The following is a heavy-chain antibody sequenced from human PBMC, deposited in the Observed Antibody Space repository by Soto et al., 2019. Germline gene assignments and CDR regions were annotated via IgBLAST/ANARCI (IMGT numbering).Heavy chain of an antibody. CDR2: IDPSDSYT. Sequence: PGESLKISCKGSGYSFTSYWIIWVRQMPGKGLEWMGRIDPSDSYTNYSPSFQGHVTISADKSISTAYLQWSSLKASDTAMYYCAAPAAAGPYYYYGMDVWGQGTTVTVSS. V-gene: IGHV5-10-1*01. CDR1: GYSFTSYW. CDR3: AAPAAAGPYYYYGMDV. D-gene: IGHD6-13*01. J-gene: IGHJ6*02.